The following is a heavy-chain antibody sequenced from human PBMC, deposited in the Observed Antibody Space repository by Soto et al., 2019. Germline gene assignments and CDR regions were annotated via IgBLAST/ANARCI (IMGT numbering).Heavy chain of an antibody. Sequence: QVQLVQSGAEVKKPGASVKVSCKASGYTFTSYGISWVRQAPGQGLEWMGWISAYNGNTKYAQKLQGRVTMTTYTSTSTAYMELRSLRSDDTAVYYCASFSIAAADPYGMDVWGQGTTVTVSS. V-gene: IGHV1-18*01. CDR1: GYTFTSYG. CDR3: ASFSIAAADPYGMDV. J-gene: IGHJ6*02. CDR2: ISAYNGNT. D-gene: IGHD6-13*01.